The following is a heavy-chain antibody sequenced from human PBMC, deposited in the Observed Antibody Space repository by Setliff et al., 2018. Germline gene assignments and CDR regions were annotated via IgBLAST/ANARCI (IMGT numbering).Heavy chain of an antibody. Sequence: PSETLSLTCIVSGGSISSSSYYWGWIRQPPGKGLEWIGSIDYSGTIYYNPSLKSRVTISVDTSKNQVSLKLSSVTAADTAVCYCARSGDYIWGSYRPYYFDHWGQGTLVTVSS. D-gene: IGHD3-16*02. CDR3: ARSGDYIWGSYRPYYFDH. CDR2: IDYSGTI. J-gene: IGHJ4*02. V-gene: IGHV4-39*07. CDR1: GGSISSSSYY.